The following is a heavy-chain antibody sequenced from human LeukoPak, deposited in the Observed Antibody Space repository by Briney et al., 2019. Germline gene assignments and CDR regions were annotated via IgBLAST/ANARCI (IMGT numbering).Heavy chain of an antibody. V-gene: IGHV4-34*01. D-gene: IGHD5-18*01. CDR1: GGSFSGYY. CDR2: INHYGST. CDR3: ARAYRAHQTFHSYHFFDF. Sequence: SETLSLTCAVYGGSFSGYYWNWIRQPPGKGLEWIGEINHYGSTKYSPSLKSRVTISGDTSKNQFSLRLNSVTAADTAVYYCARAYRAHQTFHSYHFFDFWGRGTLVTVPS. J-gene: IGHJ4*02.